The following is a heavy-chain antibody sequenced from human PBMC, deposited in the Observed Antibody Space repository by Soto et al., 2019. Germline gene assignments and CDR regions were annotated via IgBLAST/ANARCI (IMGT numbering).Heavy chain of an antibody. CDR2: ISYDESKK. V-gene: IGHV3-30*18. D-gene: IGHD5-18*01. Sequence: QVQLVESGGGVVQPGMSLRLSCGASRLTFSSYGMHWVRQAPGKGLEWVALISYDESKKYYADSVKGRFTISRDNSKNTLYLQMDSLRAEDTAVYYCAKDRRGGSYGYDAFDMWGQGTMVTVSS. CDR1: RLTFSSYG. CDR3: AKDRRGGSYGYDAFDM. J-gene: IGHJ3*02.